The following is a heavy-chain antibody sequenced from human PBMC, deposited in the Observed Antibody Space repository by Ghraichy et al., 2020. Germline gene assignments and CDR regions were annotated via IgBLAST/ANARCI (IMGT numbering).Heavy chain of an antibody. CDR1: GFTFSSYS. D-gene: IGHD4-23*01. J-gene: IGHJ4*02. CDR3: AREGATVVTGGYYFDY. CDR2: ISSSSSYI. V-gene: IGHV3-21*01. Sequence: GESLNISCAASGFTFSSYSMNWVRQAPGKGLEWVSSISSSSSYIYYADSVKGRFTISRDNAKNSLYLQMNSLRAEDTAVYYCAREGATVVTGGYYFDYWGQGTLVTVSS.